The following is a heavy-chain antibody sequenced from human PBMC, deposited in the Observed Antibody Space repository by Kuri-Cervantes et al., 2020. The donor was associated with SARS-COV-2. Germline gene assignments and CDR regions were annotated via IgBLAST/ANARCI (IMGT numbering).Heavy chain of an antibody. D-gene: IGHD1-7*01. J-gene: IGHJ5*02. CDR2: IYTSGST. V-gene: IGHV4-4*07. CDR1: GGSISSYY. Sequence: SETLSLTCTVSGGSISSYYWSWIRQPAGKGLGWIGRIYTSGSTNYNPSLKSRVTMSVDTSKNQFSLKLSSVTAADTAVYYCAREGDTNWNYNWFDPWGQGTLVTVSS. CDR3: AREGDTNWNYNWFDP.